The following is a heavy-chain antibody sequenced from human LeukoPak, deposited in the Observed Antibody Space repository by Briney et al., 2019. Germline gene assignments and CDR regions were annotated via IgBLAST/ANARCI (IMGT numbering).Heavy chain of an antibody. CDR2: ISVSGAGT. J-gene: IGHJ3*02. Sequence: PGGSLRLSCAASGFTFSSYAMGWVRQAPGKGLEWVSAISVSGAGTYYADSVKGRFTISRDNSKNTLYLQMNSLRAEDTAVYYCARDWEMATSRGAFDIWGQGTMVTVSS. D-gene: IGHD5-24*01. V-gene: IGHV3-23*01. CDR1: GFTFSSYA. CDR3: ARDWEMATSRGAFDI.